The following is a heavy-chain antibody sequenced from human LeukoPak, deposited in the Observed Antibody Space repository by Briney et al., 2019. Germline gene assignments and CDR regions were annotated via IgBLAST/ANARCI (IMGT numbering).Heavy chain of an antibody. CDR1: GYTFTSYG. CDR2: ISAYNGNT. D-gene: IGHD6-19*01. CDR3: ARDRGYSSGWYYFDY. V-gene: IGHV1-18*04. Sequence: ASVKVSCNASGYTFTSYGISWVRQAPGQGLEWMGWISAYNGNTNYAQKLQGRVTMTTDTSTSTAYMELRSLRSDDTAVYYCARDRGYSSGWYYFDYWGQGTLVTVSS. J-gene: IGHJ4*02.